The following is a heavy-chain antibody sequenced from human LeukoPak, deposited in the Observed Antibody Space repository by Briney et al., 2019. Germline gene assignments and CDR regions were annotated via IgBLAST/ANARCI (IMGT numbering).Heavy chain of an antibody. CDR3: ARDGRHDNNHWFDS. CDR2: INHSGST. Sequence: PSETLSLTCAVYGGSFSGYYWSWIRQPPGKGLEWIGEINHSGSTNYNPSLKSRVTMSVDMSKNQFSLKMTSVTAADTAVYYCARDGRHDNNHWFDSWGQGTLVTVSA. CDR1: GGSFSGYY. D-gene: IGHD5-24*01. V-gene: IGHV4-34*01. J-gene: IGHJ5*01.